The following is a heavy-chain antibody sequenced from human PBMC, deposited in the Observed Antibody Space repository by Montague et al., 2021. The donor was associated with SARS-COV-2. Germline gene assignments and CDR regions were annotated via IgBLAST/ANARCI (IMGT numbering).Heavy chain of an antibody. CDR2: IYHSGST. J-gene: IGHJ4*02. CDR3: ARRVSWVTMIVVVAHFDY. D-gene: IGHD3-22*01. CDR1: GGSISSSNW. V-gene: IGHV4-4*02. Sequence: SETLSLTCAVSGGSISSSNWWSWVRQPPGKGLEWIGEIYHSGSTNYNPSLKSRVTISVDKSKNQFSLKLSSVTAADTAVYYCARRVSWVTMIVVVAHFDYWGQGTLVTVSS.